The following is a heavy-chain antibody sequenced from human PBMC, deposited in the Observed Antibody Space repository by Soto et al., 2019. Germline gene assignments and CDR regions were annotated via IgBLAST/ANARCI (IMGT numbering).Heavy chain of an antibody. V-gene: IGHV1-8*01. CDR1: GYTFTEFD. CDR2: MNTNTGKT. CDR3: ARVVRFFGGHAGY. J-gene: IGHJ4*02. Sequence: QVLLVQSGADVKKPGASVKVSCKTSGYTFTEFDINWVRQAPGQGLEWMGWMNTNTGKTGYAQKFQCRVTTTRDTSISTAYMALRRLRSEDTSGYYCARVVRFFGGHAGYWGQGTLVTVSS. D-gene: IGHD3-10*01.